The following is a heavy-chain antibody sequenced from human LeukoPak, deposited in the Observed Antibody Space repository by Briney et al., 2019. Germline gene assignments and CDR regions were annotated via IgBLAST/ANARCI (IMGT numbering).Heavy chain of an antibody. D-gene: IGHD3-9*01. Sequence: ASVKVSCKASGYTFTSYYMHWVRQAPRQGLEWMGIINPSGGSTSYAQKFQGRVTMTRDTSTSTVYMELSSLRSEDTAVYYCAREVTGYYQIDAFDIWGQGTMVTVSS. J-gene: IGHJ3*02. CDR2: INPSGGST. CDR3: AREVTGYYQIDAFDI. V-gene: IGHV1-46*01. CDR1: GYTFTSYY.